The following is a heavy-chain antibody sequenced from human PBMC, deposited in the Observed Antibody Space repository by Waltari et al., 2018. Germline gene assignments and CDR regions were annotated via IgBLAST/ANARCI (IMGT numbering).Heavy chain of an antibody. V-gene: IGHV4-31*01. CDR3: ARGGSGVVIYYYYYYGMDV. CDR2: IYYSGST. CDR1: GGSISSGGYY. J-gene: IGHJ6*02. D-gene: IGHD3-3*01. Sequence: QVQLQESGPGLVKPSQTLSLTCTVSGGSISSGGYYWSWIRQHPGKGLEWIGYIYYSGSTYYNPSLKSLVTISVETSKNQFSLKLSSVTAADTAVYYCARGGSGVVIYYYYYYGMDVWGQGTTVTVSS.